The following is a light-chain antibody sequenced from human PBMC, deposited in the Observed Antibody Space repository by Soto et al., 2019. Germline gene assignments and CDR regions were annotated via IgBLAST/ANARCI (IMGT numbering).Light chain of an antibody. CDR1: QSVLSSSNNKNY. J-gene: IGKJ2*01. CDR3: QQYYSTPFT. Sequence: DIVMTQSPDSLAVSLGERATINCKSSQSVLSSSNNKNYLARYQQKPGKRLKLLICWASTRESGVPDQFSGRGSRTDVNLTISSQQAEDVAVYYCQQYYSTPFTVGEGTKLEIK. CDR2: WAS. V-gene: IGKV4-1*01.